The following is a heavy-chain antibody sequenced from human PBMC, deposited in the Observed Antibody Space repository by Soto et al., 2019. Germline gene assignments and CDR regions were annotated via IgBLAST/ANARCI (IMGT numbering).Heavy chain of an antibody. CDR2: ITTNGHT. CDR3: AKGLLNGRWYAAD. Sequence: EVHLLESGGVLVQPGESLRLSRETSGFTFTNCVMTWVRQPPGKRLEWVSVITTNGHTDYADSVKGRFTISRDNSKNTVYLQMNSLRAEDTAIYYCAKGLLNGRWYAADWGQGTLVTVSS. V-gene: IGHV3-23*01. CDR1: GFTFTNCV. J-gene: IGHJ4*02. D-gene: IGHD6-13*01.